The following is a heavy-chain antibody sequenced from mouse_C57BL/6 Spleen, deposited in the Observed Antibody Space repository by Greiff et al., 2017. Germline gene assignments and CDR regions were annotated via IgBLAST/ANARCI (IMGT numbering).Heavy chain of an antibody. Sequence: EVKLMESGPGLVKPSQSLSLTCSVTGYSITSGYYWNWIRQFPGNKLEWMGYISYDGSNNYNPSLKNRISITRDTSKNQFFLKLNSVTTEDTATYYCAREGANWDFDYWGQGTTLTVSS. J-gene: IGHJ2*01. D-gene: IGHD4-1*01. CDR3: AREGANWDFDY. V-gene: IGHV3-6*01. CDR2: ISYDGSN. CDR1: GYSITSGYY.